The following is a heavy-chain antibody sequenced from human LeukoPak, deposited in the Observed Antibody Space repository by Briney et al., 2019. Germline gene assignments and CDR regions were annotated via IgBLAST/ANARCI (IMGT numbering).Heavy chain of an antibody. Sequence: GGSLRLSCAASGFTVSSNSMTWVRQAPGRGLEWVSVAYSTGSIYYADSVKGRFAISRDSSENTLSLQMNSLRTEDTAVYYCGRVHTTATGTVDYWGQETLVTVSS. CDR2: AYSTGSI. J-gene: IGHJ4*02. CDR3: GRVHTTATGTVDY. V-gene: IGHV3-66*02. CDR1: GFTVSSNS. D-gene: IGHD1/OR15-1a*01.